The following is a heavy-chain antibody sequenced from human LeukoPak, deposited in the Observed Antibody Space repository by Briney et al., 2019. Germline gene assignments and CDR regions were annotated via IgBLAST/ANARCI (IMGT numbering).Heavy chain of an antibody. D-gene: IGHD3-10*01. J-gene: IGHJ4*02. V-gene: IGHV3-53*01. CDR3: AGGKYYGSGTRPGYLGY. CDR1: DFSVNNNY. CDR2: MDNFGIK. Sequence: GGSLRLSCAASDFSVNNNYVDWVRQAPGKGLEWVSCMDNFGIKTYADSVQGRFTVSRDSSRNMVFLQMKSLRVEDTAVYYCAGGKYYGSGTRPGYLGYGGLAPRVTVS.